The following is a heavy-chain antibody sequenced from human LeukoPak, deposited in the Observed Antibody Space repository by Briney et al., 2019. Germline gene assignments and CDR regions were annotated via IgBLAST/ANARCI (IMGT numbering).Heavy chain of an antibody. CDR3: ASGYYDSSGYHY. D-gene: IGHD3-22*01. V-gene: IGHV4-34*01. J-gene: IGHJ4*02. Sequence: SETLSLTCAVYGGSFSGYYWSWIRQPPGKGLEWIGEINHSGSTNYNPSLKSRVTISVDTSKNQLSLRVTSVTAADTAVYYCASGYYDSSGYHYWGQGTLVTVSS. CDR1: GGSFSGYY. CDR2: INHSGST.